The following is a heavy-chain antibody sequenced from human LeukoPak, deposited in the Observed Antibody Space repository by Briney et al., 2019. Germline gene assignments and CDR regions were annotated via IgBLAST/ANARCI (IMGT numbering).Heavy chain of an antibody. D-gene: IGHD2-8*01. Sequence: ASVKVSCNASGYTFTSYYIHWVRQAPAQGLEGMGIIKPIGGSTSYAQKFQARDTMTRDTSTSTVYMELSSLRSEDTAVYYCARDSNEWNWFDPWGQGTLVTVSS. CDR1: GYTFTSYY. CDR3: ARDSNEWNWFDP. CDR2: IKPIGGST. V-gene: IGHV1-46*01. J-gene: IGHJ5*02.